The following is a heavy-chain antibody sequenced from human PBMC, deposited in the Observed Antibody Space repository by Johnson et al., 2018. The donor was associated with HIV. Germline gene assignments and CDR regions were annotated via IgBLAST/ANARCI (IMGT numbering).Heavy chain of an antibody. D-gene: IGHD3-10*01. CDR2: IYSGGTT. CDR1: GFTVSSYY. CDR3: ARDRRSVDAFDM. Sequence: VQLMESGGGLVQPGGSLRLSCAASGFTVSSYYMSWVRQAPGKGLEWVSVIYSGGTTYYADSVKGRFTISRDNSKNTLYLQMNSLRAEDTAVYYCARDRRSVDAFDMWGLGTMVTVSS. V-gene: IGHV3-66*01. J-gene: IGHJ3*02.